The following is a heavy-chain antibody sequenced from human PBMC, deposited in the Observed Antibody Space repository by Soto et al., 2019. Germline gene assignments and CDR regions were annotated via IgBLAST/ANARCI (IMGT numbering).Heavy chain of an antibody. CDR1: GGSISSYY. D-gene: IGHD3-22*01. V-gene: IGHV4-59*01. Sequence: SETLSLTCTVSGGSISSYYWSWIRQPPGKGLERIGYIYFRGTTNYNPSLKSRVTMSADTSKNQFSLKLNSVTAADTAVYYCARMNYYDTSGYPFDYWGQGMMVTVS. CDR2: IYFRGTT. CDR3: ARMNYYDTSGYPFDY. J-gene: IGHJ4*02.